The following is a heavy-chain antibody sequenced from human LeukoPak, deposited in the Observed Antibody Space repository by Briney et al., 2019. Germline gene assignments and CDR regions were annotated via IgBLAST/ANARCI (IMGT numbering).Heavy chain of an antibody. V-gene: IGHV3-9*01. J-gene: IGHJ3*02. D-gene: IGHD3-10*01. CDR2: ISWNSGSI. Sequence: GGSLRLSCAASGFTFDDYAMHWVRQAPGKGLEWVSGISWNSGSIGYADSVKGRFTISRDNAKNSLYLQMNSLRAEDTALYYCAKGASMVRGVNQFNAFDIWGQGTMVTVSS. CDR3: AKGASMVRGVNQFNAFDI. CDR1: GFTFDDYA.